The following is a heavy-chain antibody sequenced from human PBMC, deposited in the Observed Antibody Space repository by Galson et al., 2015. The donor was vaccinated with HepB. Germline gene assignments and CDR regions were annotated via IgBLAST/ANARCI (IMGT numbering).Heavy chain of an antibody. V-gene: IGHV3-7*01. CDR2: IKQDGSEK. D-gene: IGHD6-25*01. J-gene: IGHJ2*01. CDR3: AGDFDPSERPLWYFDL. CDR1: GFTFSSYW. Sequence: SLRLSCAGSGFTFSSYWMSWVRQAPGKGLEWVANIKQDGSEKYYADSVKGRFTISRDNAKNSLYVDMDGLRVEDTAIYYCAGDFDPSERPLWYFDLWGRGTLVTVSS.